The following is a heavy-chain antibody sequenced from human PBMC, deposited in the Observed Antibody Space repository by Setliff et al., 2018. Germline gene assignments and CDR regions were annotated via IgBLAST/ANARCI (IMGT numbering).Heavy chain of an antibody. CDR3: ARVYLAGSGWDKANALDI. CDR1: GYTFIYYY. CDR2: INPSGGGT. V-gene: IGHV1-46*03. J-gene: IGHJ3*02. Sequence: ASVKVSCKASGYTFIYYYIHWVRQAPGQGLEWMGLINPSGGGTIYARKFQGRVTMARETSTSTVYMELSGLRPEDTAVYYCARVYLAGSGWDKANALDIWGQGTMVTVSS. D-gene: IGHD6-19*01.